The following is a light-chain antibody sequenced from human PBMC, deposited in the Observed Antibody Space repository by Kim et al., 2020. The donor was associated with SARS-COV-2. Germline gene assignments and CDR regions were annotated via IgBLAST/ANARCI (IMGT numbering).Light chain of an antibody. CDR2: RDS. Sequence: SYELTQPLSVSVALGQTARITCGGNNIGSKNVHWYQQKPGQAPVLVIYRDSNRPSGIPERFSGSNSGNTATLTISRAQAGDEADHYCQGWDSSTWVFGGG. CDR1: NIGSKN. V-gene: IGLV3-9*01. J-gene: IGLJ3*02. CDR3: QGWDSSTWV.